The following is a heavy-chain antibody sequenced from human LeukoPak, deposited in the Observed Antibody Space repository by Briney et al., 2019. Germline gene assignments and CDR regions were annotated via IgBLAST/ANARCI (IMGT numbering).Heavy chain of an antibody. CDR3: ANGIAVAGYPFDY. CDR1: GFTFSSYG. V-gene: IGHV3-30*02. J-gene: IGHJ4*02. D-gene: IGHD6-19*01. Sequence: PGGSLRLSCAASGFTFSSYGMHWVRQAPGKGLEWVTFIRYDGSNKYYADSVKGRFTISRDNSKNTLYLQMNSLRAEDTAVYYCANGIAVAGYPFDYWGQGTLVTVSS. CDR2: IRYDGSNK.